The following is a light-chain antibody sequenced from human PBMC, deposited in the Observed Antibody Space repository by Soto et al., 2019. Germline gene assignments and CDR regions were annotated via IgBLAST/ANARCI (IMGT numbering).Light chain of an antibody. CDR1: QSVSSY. J-gene: IGKJ4*01. CDR2: DAS. CDR3: QPFSDCAVS. V-gene: IGKV3-11*01. Sequence: EIVLTQSPATLSLSPGERATLSCRASQSVSSYLAWYQQKPGQAPRLLIYDASNRATGIPARYSGSGSGTDFTPPFSSLVPEALAFDDYQPFSDCAVSFGG.